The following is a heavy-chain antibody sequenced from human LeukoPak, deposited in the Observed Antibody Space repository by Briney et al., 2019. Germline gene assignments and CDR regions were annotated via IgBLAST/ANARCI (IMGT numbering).Heavy chain of an antibody. J-gene: IGHJ5*02. Sequence: SVKVSCKASGGSFRSSTFAWVRQAPGRGLEWMGGIIPIFGTANYALEFQGRATITTDESTSTVYMELSSLISEDTAMYYCARGAPHVALSSGFLKWLDPWGQGSLVTVSS. D-gene: IGHD3-22*01. CDR3: ARGAPHVALSSGFLKWLDP. V-gene: IGHV1-69*05. CDR2: IIPIFGTA. CDR1: GGSFRSST.